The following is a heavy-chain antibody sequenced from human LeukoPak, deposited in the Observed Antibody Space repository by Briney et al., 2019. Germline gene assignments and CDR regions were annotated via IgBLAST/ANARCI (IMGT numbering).Heavy chain of an antibody. Sequence: ASVKVSCKASGYTFTGYYMHWVRQAPGQGLEWMGWINPNSGGTNYAQKFQGRVTMTRGTSISTAYMELSRLRSDDTAVYYCANYKVGATRIDYWGQGTLVTVSS. J-gene: IGHJ4*02. V-gene: IGHV1-2*02. CDR2: INPNSGGT. CDR3: ANYKVGATRIDY. D-gene: IGHD1-26*01. CDR1: GYTFTGYY.